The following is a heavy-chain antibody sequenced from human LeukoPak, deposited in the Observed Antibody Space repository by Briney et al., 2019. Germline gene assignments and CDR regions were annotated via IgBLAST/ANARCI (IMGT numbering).Heavy chain of an antibody. CDR3: TTDTWYSAGH. D-gene: IGHD2-15*01. Sequence: GGSLRLSCTASGFIFSGSWMAWIRQAPGKGLEWVAIIKKDGSEKYYVDSMKGRFTVSRDNAKDSLFLQMNSLRAEDTAIYYCTTDTWYSAGHWGQGTLVTVSS. V-gene: IGHV3-7*03. J-gene: IGHJ4*02. CDR1: GFIFSGSW. CDR2: IKKDGSEK.